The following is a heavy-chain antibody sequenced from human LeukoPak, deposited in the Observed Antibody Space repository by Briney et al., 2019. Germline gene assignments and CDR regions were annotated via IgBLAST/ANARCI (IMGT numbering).Heavy chain of an antibody. CDR3: ARGLHGDYGSNYFDY. CDR2: ISSSGSTI. Sequence: GGSLRLSCAASGFTFSSYGMQWVRQAPGKGLEWVSYISSSGSTIYYADSVKGRFTISRDNAKNSLYLQMNSLRAEDTAVYYCARGLHGDYGSNYFDYWGLGTLVTVSS. V-gene: IGHV3-48*04. D-gene: IGHD4-17*01. CDR1: GFTFSSYG. J-gene: IGHJ4*02.